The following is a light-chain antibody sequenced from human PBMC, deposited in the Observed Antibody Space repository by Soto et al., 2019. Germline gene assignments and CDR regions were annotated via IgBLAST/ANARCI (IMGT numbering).Light chain of an antibody. CDR3: QQRSNFPLT. V-gene: IGKV3-11*01. Sequence: PGERATLSCRASQGVSTSLNWYQKKPGQAPRLLIYDASNRATGIPARFSGGGSGTDFNLTISSLEPEDFAVYYCQQRSNFPLTFGQGTKVEIK. CDR1: QGVSTS. J-gene: IGKJ1*01. CDR2: DAS.